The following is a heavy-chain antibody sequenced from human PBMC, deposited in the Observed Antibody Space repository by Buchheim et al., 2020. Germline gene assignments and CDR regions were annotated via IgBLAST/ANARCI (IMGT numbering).Heavy chain of an antibody. CDR2: IKQDGSEK. Sequence: EVQLVESGGGLVQPGGSLRLSCAASGFAFNNYWMSWVRQAPGKGLEWVANIKQDGSEKYYVGSVKGRFAISRDNAKNSLYLQMNSLRAEDTALYYCARSFGVVTAYYYGMDVWGQGT. CDR3: ARSFGVVTAYYYGMDV. J-gene: IGHJ6*02. D-gene: IGHD3-3*01. V-gene: IGHV3-7*01. CDR1: GFAFNNYW.